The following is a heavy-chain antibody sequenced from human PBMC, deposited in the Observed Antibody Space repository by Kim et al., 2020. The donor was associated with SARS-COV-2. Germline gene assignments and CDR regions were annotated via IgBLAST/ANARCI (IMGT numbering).Heavy chain of an antibody. J-gene: IGHJ4*02. CDR1: GFTFSSYR. CDR2: ITSSSSTI. Sequence: GGSLRLSCAASGFTFSSYRMNWVRQAPGKGLEWVSHITSSSSTIYYADSVKGRFTISRDNAKNSLYLQMNSLRDEDTAVYYCARGSGSYAYFDYWGQGTLVTVSS. CDR3: ARGSGSYAYFDY. V-gene: IGHV3-48*02. D-gene: IGHD1-26*01.